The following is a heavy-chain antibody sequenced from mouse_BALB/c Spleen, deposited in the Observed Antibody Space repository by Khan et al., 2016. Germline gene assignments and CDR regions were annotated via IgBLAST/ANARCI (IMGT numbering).Heavy chain of an antibody. CDR3: ARDYDGYYSLGY. J-gene: IGHJ2*01. D-gene: IGHD2-3*01. V-gene: IGHV3-8*02. CDR1: GDSITSGY. Sequence: EVQLQESGPSFVKPSQTLSLTCSVTGDSITSGYRNWIRKFPGNKLEYMGYISYSGSTYYNPSLKSRISITRATSKNKYYLQLNSVTTEDTTTYHCARDYDGYYSLGYYGQGTTLTVSS. CDR2: ISYSGST.